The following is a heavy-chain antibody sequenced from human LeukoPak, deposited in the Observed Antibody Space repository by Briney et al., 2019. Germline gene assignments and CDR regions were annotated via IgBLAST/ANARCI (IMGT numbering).Heavy chain of an antibody. V-gene: IGHV3-48*04. CDR1: GFTFSSYS. CDR3: ARSGCSGGSCYGY. CDR2: ISSSSSTI. Sequence: GGSLRLSCAASGFTFSSYSMNWARQAPGEGLEWGSYISSSSSTIYYADSVKGRFTISRDNAKNSLYLQMNSLRAEDTAVYYCARSGCSGGSCYGYWGQGTLVTVSS. D-gene: IGHD2-15*01. J-gene: IGHJ4*02.